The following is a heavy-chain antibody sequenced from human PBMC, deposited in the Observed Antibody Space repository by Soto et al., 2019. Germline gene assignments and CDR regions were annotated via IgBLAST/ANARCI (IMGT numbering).Heavy chain of an antibody. CDR2: IWSDGSDK. D-gene: IGHD3-3*01. J-gene: IGHJ3*02. CDR3: EGRVAQRYDCDR. Sequence: QVQLVESGGGLVQPGGSLRLSCAASGFTFSNYGMHWVRQAPGKGLEWVAVIWSDGSDKYYADSLKRRFTIYRDNSKNKRYLQINSLRADDPAVCCCEGRVAQRYDCDRWGQGTVVTVAT. V-gene: IGHV3-33*01. CDR1: GFTFSNYG.